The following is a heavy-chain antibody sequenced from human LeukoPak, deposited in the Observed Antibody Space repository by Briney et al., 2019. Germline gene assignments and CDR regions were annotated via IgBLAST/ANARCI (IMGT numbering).Heavy chain of an antibody. CDR1: GGSISSSSYY. V-gene: IGHV4-39*01. J-gene: IGHJ6*03. D-gene: IGHD3-9*01. CDR2: IYYSGST. Sequence: PSETLSLTCTVSGGSISSSSYYWGWIRQPPGKGLEWIGSIYYSGSTYYNPSLKSRVTISVDTSKNQFSLKLSSVTAADTAVYYCARQFHPPSARDWLPFGQHYYYYMDVWGKGTTVTISS. CDR3: ARQFHPPSARDWLPFGQHYYYYMDV.